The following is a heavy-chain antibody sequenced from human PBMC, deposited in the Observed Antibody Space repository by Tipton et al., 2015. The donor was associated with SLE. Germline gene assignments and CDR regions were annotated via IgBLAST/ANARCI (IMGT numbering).Heavy chain of an antibody. CDR2: IYYSGST. CDR3: ARGWGAFGVVTRYFDL. Sequence: TLSLTCTVSGGSISSYYWSWIRQPPGKGLEWIGYIYYSGSTYYNPSLKSRVTISVDTSKNQFSLKLSSVTAADTAVYYCARGWGAFGVVTRYFDLWGRGTLVTVSS. V-gene: IGHV4-59*12. J-gene: IGHJ2*01. D-gene: IGHD3-3*01. CDR1: GGSISSYY.